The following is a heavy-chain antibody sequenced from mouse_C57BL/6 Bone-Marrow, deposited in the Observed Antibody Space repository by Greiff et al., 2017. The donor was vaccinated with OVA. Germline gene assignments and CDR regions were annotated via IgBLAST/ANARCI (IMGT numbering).Heavy chain of an antibody. J-gene: IGHJ2*01. D-gene: IGHD2-1*01. CDR2: IDPENGDT. CDR3: TAYGTTDY. Sequence: EVKLMESGAELVRPGASVKLSCTASGFNIKDDYMHWVKQRPEQGLEWIGWIDPENGDTEYASKFQGKATLTADTSSTTAYLQLSSLTSDAAAYYYCTAYGTTDYWGQGTTLTVSS. CDR1: GFNIKDDY. V-gene: IGHV14-4*01.